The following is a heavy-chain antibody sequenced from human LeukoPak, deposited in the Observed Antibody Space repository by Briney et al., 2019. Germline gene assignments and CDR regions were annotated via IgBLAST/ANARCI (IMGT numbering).Heavy chain of an antibody. Sequence: ASVKVSCKVSGYTLTELSMHWVRQAPGKGLEWMGGFDPEDGETIYAQKFQGRVTMTEDTSTDTAYMELSSLRSEDTAVYYCATYEIAAAGIFPGYDYWGQGTLVTVSS. J-gene: IGHJ4*02. CDR2: FDPEDGET. V-gene: IGHV1-24*01. CDR3: ATYEIAAAGIFPGYDY. D-gene: IGHD6-13*01. CDR1: GYTLTELS.